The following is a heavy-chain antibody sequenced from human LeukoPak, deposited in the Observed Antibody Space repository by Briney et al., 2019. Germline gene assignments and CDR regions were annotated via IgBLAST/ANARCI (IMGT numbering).Heavy chain of an antibody. V-gene: IGHV3-30*04. CDR1: GFTFSSYA. J-gene: IGHJ4*02. CDR2: ISYDGSNK. Sequence: GGSLRLSCAGSGFTFSSYAMHWVRQAPGKGLEWVAVISYDGSNKYYADSVKGRFTISRDNSKNTLYLQMNSLRAEDTAVYYCARGKSAVAGTEDYWGQGTLVTVSS. CDR3: ARGKSAVAGTEDY. D-gene: IGHD6-19*01.